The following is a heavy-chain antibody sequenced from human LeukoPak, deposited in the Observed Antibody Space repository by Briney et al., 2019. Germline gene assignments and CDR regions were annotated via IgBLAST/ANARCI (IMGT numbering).Heavy chain of an antibody. CDR1: GYTFTSYG. D-gene: IGHD1-26*01. CDR2: IIPILGIA. J-gene: IGHJ4*02. CDR3: ASRFEVVGATTDY. V-gene: IGHV1-69*04. Sequence: SVKVSCKASGYTFTSYGISWVRQAPGQGLEWMGRIIPILGIANYAQKFQGRVTITADKSTSTAYMELSSLRSEDTAVYYCASRFEVVGATTDYWGQGALVTVSS.